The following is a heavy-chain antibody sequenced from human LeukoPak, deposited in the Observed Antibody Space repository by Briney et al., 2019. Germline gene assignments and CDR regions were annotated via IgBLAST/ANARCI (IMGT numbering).Heavy chain of an antibody. V-gene: IGHV4-39*01. CDR2: IYYTGTT. D-gene: IGHD6-13*01. J-gene: IGHJ5*02. Sequence: SETLSLTCTVSGGSISSAAYYWGWVCQPPGKGLDWIGSIYYTGTTYYSPSLQTRATLSFDTSKNQFSLKLTSVTAADTAVYFCARRPIAAGNNWFDPWGQGTLVTVSS. CDR3: ARRPIAAGNNWFDP. CDR1: GGSISSAAYY.